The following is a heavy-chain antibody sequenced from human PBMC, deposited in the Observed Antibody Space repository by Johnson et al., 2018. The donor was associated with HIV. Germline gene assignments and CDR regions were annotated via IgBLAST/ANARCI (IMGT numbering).Heavy chain of an antibody. Sequence: VQLVESGGGLVKPGGSLRVSCAVSGITFSNAWMSWVRQAPGKGLEWVGRIKSKTDGETADYAAPVQGRFTISRDDSKKTLYLQMNSLKTEDTAVYYCTTDGVGDNIVSAFDMWGQGTMVTVSS. V-gene: IGHV3-15*01. J-gene: IGHJ3*02. D-gene: IGHD2/OR15-2a*01. CDR2: IKSKTDGETA. CDR3: TTDGVGDNIVSAFDM. CDR1: GITFSNAW.